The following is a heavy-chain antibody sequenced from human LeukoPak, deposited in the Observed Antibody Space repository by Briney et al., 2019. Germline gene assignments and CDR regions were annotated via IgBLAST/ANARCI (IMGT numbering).Heavy chain of an antibody. D-gene: IGHD3-3*01. CDR1: GFTFSSYW. J-gene: IGHJ4*02. CDR2: IKQDGSEK. CDR3: AKDNNDFWSGEDY. Sequence: GGSLRLSCAASGFTFSSYWMSWVRQAPGKGLEWVANIKQDGSEKYYVDSVKGRFTISRDNSKNTLYLQMNSLRAEDTAVYYCAKDNNDFWSGEDYWGQGTLVTVPS. V-gene: IGHV3-7*03.